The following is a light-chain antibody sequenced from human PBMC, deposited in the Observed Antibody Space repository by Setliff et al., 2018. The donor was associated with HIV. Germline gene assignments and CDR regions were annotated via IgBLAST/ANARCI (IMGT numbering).Light chain of an antibody. CDR3: SSYTTNTTVV. CDR1: SSNIGVNV. V-gene: IGLV1-44*01. J-gene: IGLJ1*01. Sequence: QSVLTQPPSAAATPGQRVIISCSGGSSNIGVNVVNWYQHLPGTSPKLLIHDNYQRPSGVSNRFSGSKSGNTASLTISGLQAEDEADYYCSSYTTNTTVVFGTGTKVTVL. CDR2: DNY.